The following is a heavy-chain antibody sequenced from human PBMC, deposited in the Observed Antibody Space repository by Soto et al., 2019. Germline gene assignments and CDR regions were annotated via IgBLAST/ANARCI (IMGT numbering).Heavy chain of an antibody. Sequence: QVQLQESGPGLVKPSETLSLTCTVSGGSVSSGSYYWSWIRQPPGKGLEWIGYLYYSGSTNYNPSLKSRVTISVDTSKNQFSLKLSSVTAAATAVYYCARDDDTTGTTDWGQGTLVTVSS. CDR3: ARDDDTTGTTD. CDR1: GGSVSSGSYY. J-gene: IGHJ4*02. CDR2: LYYSGST. V-gene: IGHV4-61*01. D-gene: IGHD1-1*01.